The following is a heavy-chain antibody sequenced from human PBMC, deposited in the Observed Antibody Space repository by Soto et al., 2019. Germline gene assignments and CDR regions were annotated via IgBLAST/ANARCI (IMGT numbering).Heavy chain of an antibody. J-gene: IGHJ4*02. V-gene: IGHV3-30*18. Sequence: QVPLVESGGGVVQPGKSLRLSCAGSGFIFSSYDMHWVRQAPGKGLEWVAFISYDGSNKYYGDSVKGRVTISRDNSKNTQDLQINSLRVEDTAVYFCAKALGELSPESFDYWGQGTLVTVSS. CDR3: AKALGELSPESFDY. D-gene: IGHD3-16*02. CDR2: ISYDGSNK. CDR1: GFIFSSYD.